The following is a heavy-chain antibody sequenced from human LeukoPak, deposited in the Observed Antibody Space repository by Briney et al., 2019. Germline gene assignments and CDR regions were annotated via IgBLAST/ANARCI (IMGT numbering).Heavy chain of an antibody. CDR2: ISGSGGST. Sequence: GGSLRLSCAASGFTFSSYAMSWVRQAPGKGLEWVSAISGSGGSTYYADSVKGRFTISRDNSKNTLYLQMNSLRAEDTAVYYCAKDPFFGDYYYYYMDVWGEGTTVTVSS. CDR3: AKDPFFGDYYYYYMDV. D-gene: IGHD3-10*01. CDR1: GFTFSSYA. V-gene: IGHV3-23*01. J-gene: IGHJ6*03.